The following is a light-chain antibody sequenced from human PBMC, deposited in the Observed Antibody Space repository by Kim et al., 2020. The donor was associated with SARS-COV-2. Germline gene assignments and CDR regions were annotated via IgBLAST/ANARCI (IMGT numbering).Light chain of an antibody. J-gene: IGKJ4*01. CDR3: QQRSNWPLT. CDR1: QSVRSY. V-gene: IGKV3-11*01. Sequence: LSPGERVTLSCRASQSVRSYLAWYQHKPGQPPRLLIYDASNRATGIPARFSGSGSGTDFTLTIISLEPEDFAVYYCQQRSNWPLTFGGGTKVDIK. CDR2: DAS.